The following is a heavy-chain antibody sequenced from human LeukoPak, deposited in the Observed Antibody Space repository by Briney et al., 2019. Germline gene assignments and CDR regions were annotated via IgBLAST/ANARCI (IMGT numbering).Heavy chain of an antibody. V-gene: IGHV3-7*01. D-gene: IGHD4-17*01. Sequence: GGSLRLSCAASGFTLNHYWMSWVRQAPGKGVEWVANIKRDGDDQYYVDSVKGRFTISRDNAENSLFLQMNSLRVEDTAVYYCVRDGDYFDYWGQGTPVTVSS. J-gene: IGHJ4*02. CDR2: IKRDGDDQ. CDR1: GFTLNHYW. CDR3: VRDGDYFDY.